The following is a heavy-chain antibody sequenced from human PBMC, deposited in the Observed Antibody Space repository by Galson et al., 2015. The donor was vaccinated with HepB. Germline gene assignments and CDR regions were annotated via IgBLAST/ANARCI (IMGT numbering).Heavy chain of an antibody. Sequence: SLRLSCAASGFNFKSHGIHWVRQAPGKGLEWVSVIYGGGSTYYADSVKGRFSISRDNSKNTLSLQMSSLRAEDTAVYYCARGTPYNFDTSGYFPLYYLDYWGQGTLVTVSS. CDR1: GFNFKSHG. D-gene: IGHD3-22*01. J-gene: IGHJ4*02. CDR2: IYGGGST. V-gene: IGHV3-NL1*01. CDR3: ARGTPYNFDTSGYFPLYYLDY.